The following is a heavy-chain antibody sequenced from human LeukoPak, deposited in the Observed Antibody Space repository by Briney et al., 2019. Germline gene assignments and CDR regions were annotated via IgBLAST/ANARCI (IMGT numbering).Heavy chain of an antibody. CDR3: ARGPRALYSSSSLDS. Sequence: GASVKVSCKASGYTFNDYGISWVRQAPGQGPEWVGWISPYNGNTNYAQKVQGRVTMTTDTSTSTAYMELRSLRSDDTAVYYCARGPRALYSSSSLDSWSQGTLVTVSS. CDR1: GYTFNDYG. J-gene: IGHJ4*02. D-gene: IGHD6-6*01. CDR2: ISPYNGNT. V-gene: IGHV1-18*01.